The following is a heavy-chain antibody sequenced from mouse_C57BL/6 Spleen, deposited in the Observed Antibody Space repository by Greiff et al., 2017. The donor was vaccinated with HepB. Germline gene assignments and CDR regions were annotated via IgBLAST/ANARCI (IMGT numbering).Heavy chain of an antibody. Sequence: QVQLQQSGAELMKPGASVKLSCKATGYTFTGYWIEWVKQRPGHGLEWIGEILPGSGSTNYYEKFKGKATFTADTSSNTAYMQLSSLTTEDSAIYYCARGYGYDVGGAMDCWGQGTSVTVSS. CDR2: ILPGSGST. J-gene: IGHJ4*01. CDR3: ARGYGYDVGGAMDC. D-gene: IGHD2-2*01. V-gene: IGHV1-9*01. CDR1: GYTFTGYW.